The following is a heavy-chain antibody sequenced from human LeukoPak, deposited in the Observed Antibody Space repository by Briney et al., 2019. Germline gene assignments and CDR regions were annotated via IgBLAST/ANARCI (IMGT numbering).Heavy chain of an antibody. D-gene: IGHD2-15*01. CDR2: ITGSGGRP. CDR1: GFTFSSYA. Sequence: TGGSLRLSCATSGFTFSSYAMSWVRQTPGKGLEWVSAITGSGGRPYYADSVRGRFTISRDNSKTTLYLQMNSLSADDTAVYYCARDKGDDYLDYWGQGTLVTVSS. J-gene: IGHJ4*02. CDR3: ARDKGDDYLDY. V-gene: IGHV3-23*01.